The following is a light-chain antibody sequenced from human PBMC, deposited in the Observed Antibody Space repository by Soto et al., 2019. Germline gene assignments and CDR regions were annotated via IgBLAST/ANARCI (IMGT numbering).Light chain of an antibody. Sequence: IVLTQSPGTLSLSPGERATLSCGASQSVTNNFLAWYQQKPGQAPRRLSYGASSRATGVPDRFSGSGSGTDFTLTSSRLEPVDFAVYYCQQYGTPRFTFGPGTKVDIK. CDR3: QQYGTPRFT. J-gene: IGKJ3*01. V-gene: IGKV3-20*01. CDR1: QSVTNNF. CDR2: GAS.